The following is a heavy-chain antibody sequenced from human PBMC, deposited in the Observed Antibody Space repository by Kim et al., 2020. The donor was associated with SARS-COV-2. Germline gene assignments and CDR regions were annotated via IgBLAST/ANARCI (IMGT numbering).Heavy chain of an antibody. CDR3: ARDLSGYDKGVYYYYGMDV. CDR1: GYTFTSYA. CDR2: INAGNGNT. Sequence: ASVKVSCKASGYTFTSYAMHWVRQAPGQRLEWMGWINAGNGNTKYSQKFQGRVTITRDTSASTAYMELSSLRSEDTAVYYCARDLSGYDKGVYYYYGMDVWGQGTTVTVSS. V-gene: IGHV1-3*01. D-gene: IGHD5-12*01. J-gene: IGHJ6*02.